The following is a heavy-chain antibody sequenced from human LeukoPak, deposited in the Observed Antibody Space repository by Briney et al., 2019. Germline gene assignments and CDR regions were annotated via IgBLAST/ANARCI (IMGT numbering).Heavy chain of an antibody. J-gene: IGHJ6*03. Sequence: RPSETLSLTCTVSGGSISSYYWSWIRQPAGKGLEWIGRIYTSGSTNYNPSLKSRVTMSVDTSKNQFSLKLSSVTAADTAVYYCARVGNSIQKRGYYYYMDVWGKGTTVTVSS. CDR2: IYTSGST. CDR3: ARVGNSIQKRGYYYYMDV. D-gene: IGHD6-13*01. V-gene: IGHV4-4*07. CDR1: GGSISSYY.